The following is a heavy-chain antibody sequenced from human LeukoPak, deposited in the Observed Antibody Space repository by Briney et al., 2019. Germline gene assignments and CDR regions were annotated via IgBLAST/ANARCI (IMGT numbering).Heavy chain of an antibody. CDR2: ISSSSSTI. CDR1: GFTFSSYS. V-gene: IGHV3-48*01. Sequence: GGSLRLSCAASGFTFSSYSMNWVRQAPGKGLEWVSYISSSSSTIYYADSVKGRFTISRDNAKNSLYLQMNSLRAEDTAVYYCARERRPTVNNWFDPWGQGTLVTVSS. J-gene: IGHJ5*02. CDR3: ARERRPTVNNWFDP. D-gene: IGHD4-11*01.